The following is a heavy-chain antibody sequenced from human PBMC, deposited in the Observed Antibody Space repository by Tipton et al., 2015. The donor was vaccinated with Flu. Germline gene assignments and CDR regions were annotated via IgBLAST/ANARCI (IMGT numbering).Heavy chain of an antibody. CDR3: AKVIPELVAGLDS. D-gene: IGHD6-19*01. J-gene: IGHJ4*02. V-gene: IGHV3-11*01. CDR2: ITPSGGKK. Sequence: SLRLSCAISAFSLTDNYVSWVRQAPGKGLEWVSHITPSGGKKYYADAVKGRFTISRDNSKNILYLQMNSLRADDTAVYSCAKVIPELVAGLDSWGQGTLVTVSS. CDR1: AFSLTDNY.